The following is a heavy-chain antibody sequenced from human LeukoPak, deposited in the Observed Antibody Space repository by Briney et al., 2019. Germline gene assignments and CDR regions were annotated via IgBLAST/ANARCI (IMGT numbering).Heavy chain of an antibody. Sequence: TGGSLRLSCAASGFTFSSYSMHWVRQAPGKGLEYVSAITSKGGRTYYANSVKGRFTISRDNSKNTLYLQMGSLRAEDMAVYYCARWGGRYPFDYWGQGTLVTVSS. CDR1: GFTFSSYS. CDR2: ITSKGGRT. CDR3: ARWGGRYPFDY. D-gene: IGHD3-16*02. V-gene: IGHV3-64*01. J-gene: IGHJ4*02.